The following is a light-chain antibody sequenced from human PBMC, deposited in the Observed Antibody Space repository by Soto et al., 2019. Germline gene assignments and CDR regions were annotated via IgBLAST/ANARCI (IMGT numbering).Light chain of an antibody. J-gene: IGKJ1*01. CDR1: QTISSR. CDR2: NAS. CDR3: QHYNSYSEA. Sequence: DIQMTQSPSTLSGSVGDRVTITCRASQTISSRLAWYQQKPGKAPKLLIYNASTFKSGVPSRFSGSGSGTDFTLTISSLQPDDFATYYCQHYNSYSEAFGQGTKVELK. V-gene: IGKV1-5*03.